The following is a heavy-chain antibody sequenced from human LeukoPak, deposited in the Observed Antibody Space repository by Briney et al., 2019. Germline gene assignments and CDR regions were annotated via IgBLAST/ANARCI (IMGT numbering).Heavy chain of an antibody. CDR2: IWYDGSNK. Sequence: QPGRSLRLSCAASGFTFSSYGMHWVRQAPGKGLEWVAVIWYDGSNKYYADSVKGRFTISRDNSKNTLYLQMNSPRAEDTAVYYCAKGEADDSSGADAFDIWGPGTMVTVSS. D-gene: IGHD3-22*01. J-gene: IGHJ3*02. CDR1: GFTFSSYG. CDR3: AKGEADDSSGADAFDI. V-gene: IGHV3-33*06.